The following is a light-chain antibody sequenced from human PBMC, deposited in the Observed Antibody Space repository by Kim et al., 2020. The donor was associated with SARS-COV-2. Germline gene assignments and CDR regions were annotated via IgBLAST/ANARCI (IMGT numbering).Light chain of an antibody. CDR2: RDS. J-gene: IGLJ3*02. CDR3: QVWDSSTAV. V-gene: IGLV3-9*01. Sequence: SVALGQTARSTGGGNNIGSKNVHWYQQKPGQAPVLVVYRDSNRPSGIPERFSGSNSGNTATLTISRAQAGDEADYYCQVWDSSTAVFGGGTQLTV. CDR1: NIGSKN.